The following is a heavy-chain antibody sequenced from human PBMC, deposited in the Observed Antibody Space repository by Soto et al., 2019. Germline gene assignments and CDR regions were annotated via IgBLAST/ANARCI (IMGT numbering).Heavy chain of an antibody. D-gene: IGHD3-3*01. J-gene: IGHJ6*02. CDR1: GGSMRGYS. CDR2: VSHSGRT. V-gene: IGHV4-59*01. Sequence: PSETRSLTCKVSGGSMRGYSWSWIRQTPGEGLEWIGYVSHSGRTDYSPSLKNRVTISLDMYKNHFALHVNSVDPADTAVYYCARVAMENYHDMWSGSTSSAREVWGQGNTVIVSS. CDR3: ARVAMENYHDMWSGSTSSAREV.